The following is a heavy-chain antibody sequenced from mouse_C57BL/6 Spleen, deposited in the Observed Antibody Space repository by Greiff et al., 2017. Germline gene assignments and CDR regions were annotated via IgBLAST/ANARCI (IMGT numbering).Heavy chain of an antibody. CDR2: INPNNGGT. Sequence: EVQLQQSGPELVKPGASVKISCKASGYTFTDYYMNWVKQSHGKSLEWIGDINPNNGGTSYNQKFKGKATLTVDKSSSTAYMELRSLTSEDSAVYYCARYDYCEGYYAMDYWSQGTSLTVSS. J-gene: IGHJ4*01. CDR1: GYTFTDYY. D-gene: IGHD2-4*01. CDR3: ARYDYCEGYYAMDY. V-gene: IGHV1-26*01.